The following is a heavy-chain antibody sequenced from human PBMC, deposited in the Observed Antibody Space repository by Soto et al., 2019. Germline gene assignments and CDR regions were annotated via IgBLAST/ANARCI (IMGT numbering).Heavy chain of an antibody. D-gene: IGHD3-22*01. CDR1: GGSISSGGYS. V-gene: IGHV4-30-2*01. CDR2: IYHTGSS. J-gene: IGHJ4*02. CDR3: ARGDTMIVVAFDS. Sequence: PSETLSFTCAVSGGSISSGGYSWSWIRQPPGKGLEWIGYIYHTGSSFYNPSLRSRATISVDRSKNQFSLNLSSVTAADTAVYYCARGDTMIVVAFDSWGQGTLVTVSS.